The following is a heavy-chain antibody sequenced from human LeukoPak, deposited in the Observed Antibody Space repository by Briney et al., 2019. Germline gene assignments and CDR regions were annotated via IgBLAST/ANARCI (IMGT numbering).Heavy chain of an antibody. CDR3: ARGSSGYNWNYSLDY. V-gene: IGHV1-69*05. CDR2: ITPIFGTA. Sequence: SVKVSCKASGGTFSSYAISWVRQAPGQGLEWMGGITPIFGTANYAQKFQGRVTITTDESTSTAYMELSSLRSEDTAVYYCARGSSGYNWNYSLDYWGQGTLVTVSS. D-gene: IGHD1-7*01. CDR1: GGTFSSYA. J-gene: IGHJ4*02.